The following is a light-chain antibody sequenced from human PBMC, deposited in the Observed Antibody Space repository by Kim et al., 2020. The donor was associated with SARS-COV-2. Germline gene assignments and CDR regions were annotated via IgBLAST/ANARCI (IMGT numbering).Light chain of an antibody. CDR1: QRVSNY. CDR3: QQRSIWPQT. Sequence: SQGERATLSCRASQRVSNYLAWYQHKPGRAPRLLIYDASNRAPGVPARFSGSGYGTDFTLTISSLEPEDFAVYYCQQRSIWPQTFGQGTKVDIK. V-gene: IGKV3-11*01. J-gene: IGKJ1*01. CDR2: DAS.